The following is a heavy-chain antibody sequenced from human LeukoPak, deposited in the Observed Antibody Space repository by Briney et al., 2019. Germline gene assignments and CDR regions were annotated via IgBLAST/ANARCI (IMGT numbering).Heavy chain of an antibody. CDR3: ARHGSGRKYFDPLDY. Sequence: GSLRLSCAAAGFSFNEYAMHWVRQAPGKGLEWVAVIWRDGSNKYYAYSVKGRFTVSRDNPKNTLNLQMDSLRVEDTAVYYCARHGSGRKYFDPLDYWGQGTLVTVSS. J-gene: IGHJ4*02. CDR1: GFSFNEYA. D-gene: IGHD1-26*01. V-gene: IGHV3-33*08. CDR2: IWRDGSNK.